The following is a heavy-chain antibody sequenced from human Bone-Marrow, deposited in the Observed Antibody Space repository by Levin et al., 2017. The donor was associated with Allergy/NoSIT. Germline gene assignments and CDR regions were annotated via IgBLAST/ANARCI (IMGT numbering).Heavy chain of an antibody. Sequence: LEWMGWINPNTGDTDYAQKFQGRVTLTRDTSISTAYMELNRLRSDDTALYYCAKTGSMWEVDYWGQGTLVTVSS. J-gene: IGHJ4*02. CDR3: AKTGSMWEVDY. D-gene: IGHD1-26*01. V-gene: IGHV1-2*02. CDR2: INPNTGDT.